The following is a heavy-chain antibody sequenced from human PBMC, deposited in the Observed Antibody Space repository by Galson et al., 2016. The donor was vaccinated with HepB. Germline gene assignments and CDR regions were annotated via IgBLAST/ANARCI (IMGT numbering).Heavy chain of an antibody. CDR2: FDLEDGET. J-gene: IGHJ4*02. CDR3: AISGSYGRGHFDS. D-gene: IGHD1-26*01. Sequence: SVKVSCKVSGHTLTELSMHWVRQAPGKGLEWMGGFDLEDGETVFAQKFKGRVTMTEDTSRDKCYMEMTTLSFEDTAVYFCAISGSYGRGHFDSLGQGTLGTVSS. CDR1: GHTLTELS. V-gene: IGHV1-24*01.